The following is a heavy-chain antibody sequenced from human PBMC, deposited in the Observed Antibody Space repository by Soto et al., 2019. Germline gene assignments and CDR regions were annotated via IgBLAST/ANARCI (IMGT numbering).Heavy chain of an antibody. CDR1: GGTFSSYA. D-gene: IGHD6-13*01. CDR2: IIPIFGTA. Sequence: QGQLVQSGAEVKKPGSSVKVSCKASGGTFSSYAIRWVRQAPGQGLAWMGGIIPIFGTANYAQKFQGRVTITEDESTSTAYMELSRLRSEDTAVYYCGACVCSSWSLDDYWGQGTLGTVSS. V-gene: IGHV1-69*01. CDR3: GACVCSSWSLDDY. J-gene: IGHJ4*02.